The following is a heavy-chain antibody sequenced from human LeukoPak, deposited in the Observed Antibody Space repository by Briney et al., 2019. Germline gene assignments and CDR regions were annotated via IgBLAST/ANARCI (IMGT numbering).Heavy chain of an antibody. CDR2: IYYSGST. CDR3: ARDPNGYGGDY. CDR1: GGSISSSSYY. D-gene: IGHD6-13*01. J-gene: IGHJ4*02. Sequence: MPSETLSLTCTVSGGSISSSSYYWGWIRQPPGKGLEWIGSIYYSGSTYYNPSLRSRVTISVDTSKNQFSLKLSSVTAADTAVYYCARDPNGYGGDYWGQGTLVTVSS. V-gene: IGHV4-39*07.